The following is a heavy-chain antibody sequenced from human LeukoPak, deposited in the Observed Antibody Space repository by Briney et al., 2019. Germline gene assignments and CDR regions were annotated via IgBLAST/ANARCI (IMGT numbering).Heavy chain of an antibody. CDR2: IYSGGNT. J-gene: IGHJ3*02. Sequence: PGGSLRLSCAASGFTFSSYGMSWVRQAPGKGLEWVSFIYSGGNTHYSDSVTGRFTISRDNSKNTLYLQMNSLRAEDTAVYYCARLRYFDWLPIGGAFDIWGQGTMVTVSS. CDR3: ARLRYFDWLPIGGAFDI. CDR1: GFTFSSYG. D-gene: IGHD3-9*01. V-gene: IGHV3-66*01.